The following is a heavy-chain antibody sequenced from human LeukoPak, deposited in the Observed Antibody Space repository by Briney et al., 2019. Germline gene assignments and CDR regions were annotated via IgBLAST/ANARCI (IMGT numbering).Heavy chain of an antibody. V-gene: IGHV1-69*13. CDR1: GYTFTSYD. CDR2: IIPIFGTA. Sequence: VASVKVSCKASGYTFTSYDINWVRQATGQGLEWMGGIIPIFGTANYAQKFQGRVTITADESTSTAYMELSSLRSEDTAVYYCARGYCSSTSCYPITIHSHWGQGTLVTVSS. CDR3: ARGYCSSTSCYPITIHSH. D-gene: IGHD2-2*01. J-gene: IGHJ4*02.